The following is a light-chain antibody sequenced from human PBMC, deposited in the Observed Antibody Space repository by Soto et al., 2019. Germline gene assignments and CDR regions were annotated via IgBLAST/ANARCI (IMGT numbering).Light chain of an antibody. V-gene: IGKV3-11*01. CDR3: QQRAGWPPT. CDR1: QSLSSY. CDR2: DAS. Sequence: EIVLTQSPATVSLSPGERATLSCWASQSLSSYLAWYQQKPGQAPRLLIYDASNRANGIPARSTGSGSGTDFTLTISSLEPEDFAVYFCQQRAGWPPTFGGGTKVDI. J-gene: IGKJ4*01.